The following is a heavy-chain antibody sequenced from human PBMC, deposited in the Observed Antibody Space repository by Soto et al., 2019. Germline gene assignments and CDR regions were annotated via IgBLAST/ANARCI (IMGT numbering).Heavy chain of an antibody. CDR3: ARQLPVGATSWFDP. V-gene: IGHV4-39*01. Sequence: SETLSLTCSVSGGSINSDDSFWGWVRQSPGKGLEWIGSLYYGGSTFYNPSLKSRVTISLDTSKNQFSLILTSVTAADTAIYYCARQLPVGATSWFDPWGQGTLVTVSS. CDR1: GGSINSDDSF. J-gene: IGHJ5*02. D-gene: IGHD1-26*01. CDR2: LYYGGST.